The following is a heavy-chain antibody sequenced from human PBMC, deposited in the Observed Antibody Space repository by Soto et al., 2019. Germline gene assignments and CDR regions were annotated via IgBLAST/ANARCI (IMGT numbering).Heavy chain of an antibody. CDR2: VSGSAANT. D-gene: IGHD6-13*01. Sequence: GGSLRLSCAASGFTFSSYAMSWVRQAPGKGLEWVSAVSGSAANTFYADSVKGRFTISRDNSKNTLYLQMNSLRAEDTAVYYCARHPERIAEIGWFDPWGQGTLVTVSS. CDR3: ARHPERIAEIGWFDP. J-gene: IGHJ5*02. CDR1: GFTFSSYA. V-gene: IGHV3-23*01.